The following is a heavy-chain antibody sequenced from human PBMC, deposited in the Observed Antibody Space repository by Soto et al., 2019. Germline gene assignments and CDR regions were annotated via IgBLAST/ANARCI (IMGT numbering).Heavy chain of an antibody. Sequence: QLQLVQSGTELKKPGASVKVSCKASGYTFTNYGITWVRQAPGQGLEWMGWINADYGKTNYEQKFQGRVTMTTDTSTNTAYMELRSLRSDDTAVYYCARKSLSNFNWFDPWGQGTLVTVSS. CDR1: GYTFTNYG. CDR3: ARKSLSNFNWFDP. CDR2: INADYGKT. J-gene: IGHJ5*02. V-gene: IGHV1-18*04. D-gene: IGHD4-4*01.